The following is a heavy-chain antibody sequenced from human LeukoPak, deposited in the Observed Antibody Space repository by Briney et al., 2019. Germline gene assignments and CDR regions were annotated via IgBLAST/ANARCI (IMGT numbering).Heavy chain of an antibody. V-gene: IGHV4-34*01. CDR3: AREPGWQQLGSFDY. J-gene: IGHJ4*02. CDR2: SNHSRST. CDR1: GGSFIGSY. D-gene: IGHD6-13*01. Sequence: PSETLSLTCAVYGGSFIGSYWSWIRQPPGKGLEWIGESNHSRSTNYNPSLKSRVTISVDTSKNQSSLKLSSVTAADTAVYYCAREPGWQQLGSFDYWGQGTLVTVSS.